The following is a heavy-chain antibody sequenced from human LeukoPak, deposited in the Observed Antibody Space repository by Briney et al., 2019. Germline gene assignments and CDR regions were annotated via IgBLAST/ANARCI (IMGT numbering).Heavy chain of an antibody. CDR1: GFTFSRSW. D-gene: IGHD3-3*01. CDR3: ARGSGFLIDY. CDR2: KDKGGSEI. V-gene: IGHV3-7*01. J-gene: IGHJ4*02. Sequence: PGGSLRLSCADSGFTFSRSWMQWARQAPGKGLEWVAPKDKGGSEISYVDSMKGRFIISRDNAEKSLYLQMNSLRAEDTAVYFCARGSGFLIDYYGKGTLVTVSS.